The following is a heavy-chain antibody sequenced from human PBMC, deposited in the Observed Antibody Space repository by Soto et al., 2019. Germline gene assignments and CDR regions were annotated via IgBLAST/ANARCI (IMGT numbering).Heavy chain of an antibody. Sequence: PSETLSLTCTVSGGSISSYYWSWIRQPPGKGLEWIGYIYYSGSTNYNPSLKSRVTISVDTSKNQFSLKLSSVTAADTAVYYCASSRGVLGYYYYYYMDVWGKGTTVTVSS. CDR2: IYYSGST. J-gene: IGHJ6*03. CDR1: GGSISSYY. CDR3: ASSRGVLGYYYYYYMDV. V-gene: IGHV4-59*08.